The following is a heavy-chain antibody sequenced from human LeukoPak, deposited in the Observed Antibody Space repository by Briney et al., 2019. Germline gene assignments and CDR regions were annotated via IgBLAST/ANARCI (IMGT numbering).Heavy chain of an antibody. D-gene: IGHD3-10*01. CDR1: GGSISSYY. CDR2: IYYSGST. CDR3: ARAIKIRGVIPYYFDY. V-gene: IGHV4-59*12. Sequence: PSETLSLTCTVSGGSISSYYWSWIRQPPGKGLEWIGYIYYSGSTNYNPSLKSRVAISVDTSKNQFSLKLSSVTAADTAVYYCARAIKIRGVIPYYFDYWGQGTLVTVSS. J-gene: IGHJ4*02.